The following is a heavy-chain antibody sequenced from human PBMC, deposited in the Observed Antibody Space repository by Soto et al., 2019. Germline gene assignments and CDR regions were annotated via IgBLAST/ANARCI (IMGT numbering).Heavy chain of an antibody. Sequence: PGGSLRLSCAASGFTFISYSMNWVRQAPGKGLEWVSSISSSSSYIYYADSVRGRFTISRDNAKTSLYLQMTSRRAEDTAVYYCARDQIVVVPAAMSYWFDPWGQGTLVTVS. D-gene: IGHD2-2*01. J-gene: IGHJ5*02. V-gene: IGHV3-21*01. CDR2: ISSSSSYI. CDR1: GFTFISYS. CDR3: ARDQIVVVPAAMSYWFDP.